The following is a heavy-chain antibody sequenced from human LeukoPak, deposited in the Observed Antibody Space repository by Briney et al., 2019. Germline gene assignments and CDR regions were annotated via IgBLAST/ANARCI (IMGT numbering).Heavy chain of an antibody. V-gene: IGHV1-2*06. Sequence: AGVKVSCKDSGYTFTGYYMNGVGQAPGQGGEGMGRINPKRGGTNYAQKFQGRVTMTRETANSTDYMETKRLRSDDTAVYYCARDRRRLGVAGTRWFDPWGQGTLLTISS. D-gene: IGHD6-19*01. CDR3: ARDRRRLGVAGTRWFDP. CDR2: INPKRGGT. CDR1: GYTFTGYY. J-gene: IGHJ5*02.